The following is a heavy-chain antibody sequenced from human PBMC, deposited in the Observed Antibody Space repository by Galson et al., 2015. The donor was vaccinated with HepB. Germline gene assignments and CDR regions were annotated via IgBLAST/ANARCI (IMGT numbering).Heavy chain of an antibody. CDR2: ISGSGSII. Sequence: SLRLSCAASAFTFTNYNMNWVRQAPGKGLEWISYISGSGSIIHYADSVKGRFTISRDNAKNSLYLQMHSLRAEDTAIYYCASQYCSSTSCYLVWGKGTTVTVSS. V-gene: IGHV3-48*01. J-gene: IGHJ6*04. D-gene: IGHD2-2*01. CDR1: AFTFTNYN. CDR3: ASQYCSSTSCYLV.